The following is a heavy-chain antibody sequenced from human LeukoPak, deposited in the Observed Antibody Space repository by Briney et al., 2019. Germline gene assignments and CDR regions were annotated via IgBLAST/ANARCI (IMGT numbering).Heavy chain of an antibody. CDR3: ARDGGIAARYYFDY. V-gene: IGHV4-39*07. CDR2: VYYSGST. D-gene: IGHD6-6*01. Sequence: SETLSLTCTVSGGSVSSSSYYWAWVRQPPGKGLEWIGSVYYSGSTNYNPSLKSRVTMSVDTSKNQFSLKLSSVTAADTAVYYCARDGGIAARYYFDYWGQGTLVTVPS. CDR1: GGSVSSSSYY. J-gene: IGHJ4*02.